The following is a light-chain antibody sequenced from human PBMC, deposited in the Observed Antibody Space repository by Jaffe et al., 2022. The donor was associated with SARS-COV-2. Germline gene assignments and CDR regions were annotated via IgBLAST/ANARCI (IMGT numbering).Light chain of an antibody. CDR3: SSYTRTNTFV. J-gene: IGLJ1*01. CDR2: EVY. CDR1: SSDVGAYNY. Sequence: QSALTQPASVSGSPGQSITISCTGSSSDVGAYNYVSWYQHHPGKAPKFMIYEVYNRPSGVPDRFSGSKSGNTASLTISGLQAEDEADYYCSSYTRTNTFVFGTGTTVTVL. V-gene: IGLV2-14*01.